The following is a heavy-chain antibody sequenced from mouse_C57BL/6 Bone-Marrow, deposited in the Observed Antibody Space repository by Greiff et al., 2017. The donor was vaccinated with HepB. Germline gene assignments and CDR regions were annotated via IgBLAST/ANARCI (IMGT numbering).Heavy chain of an antibody. CDR1: GYSFTGYY. Sequence: VHVKQSGPELVKPGASVKISCKASGYSFTGYYINWVKQSPEKSLEWIGEINPSTGGTTYNQKFKAKATLTVDKSSSTAYMQLKSLTSEDSAVYYCARSSYYSNYSWYFDVWGTGTTVTVSS. D-gene: IGHD2-5*01. CDR2: INPSTGGT. V-gene: IGHV1-42*01. J-gene: IGHJ1*03. CDR3: ARSSYYSNYSWYFDV.